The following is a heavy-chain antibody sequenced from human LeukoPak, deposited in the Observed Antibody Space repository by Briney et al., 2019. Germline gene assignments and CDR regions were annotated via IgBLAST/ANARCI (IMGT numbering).Heavy chain of an antibody. CDR1: GYNFTTYL. D-gene: IGHD1-7*01. CDR2: IYPGDSDT. CDR3: TRHQEGITGTIFDY. V-gene: IGHV5-51*01. Sequence: GESRNISCKGSGYNFTTYLIDWVRQLPVKGLEWMGIIYPGDSDTRYSPSFQGQVTISADKSISAAYLQWSSLRASDTAMYYCTRHQEGITGTIFDYWGQGTLVTVSS. J-gene: IGHJ4*02.